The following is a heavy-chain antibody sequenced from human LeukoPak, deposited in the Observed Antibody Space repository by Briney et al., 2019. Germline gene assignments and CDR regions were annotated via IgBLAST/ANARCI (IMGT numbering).Heavy chain of an antibody. CDR3: ARGGFGSSSSEVDY. V-gene: IGHV1-69*13. J-gene: IGHJ4*02. D-gene: IGHD6-6*01. CDR1: GGTFSSYA. Sequence: GASVKVSCKASGGTFSSYAISWVRQAPGQGLEWMGGIIPIFGTANYAQKFRGRVTITADESTSTAYMELSSLRSEDTAVYYCARGGFGSSSSEVDYWGQGTLVTVSS. CDR2: IIPIFGTA.